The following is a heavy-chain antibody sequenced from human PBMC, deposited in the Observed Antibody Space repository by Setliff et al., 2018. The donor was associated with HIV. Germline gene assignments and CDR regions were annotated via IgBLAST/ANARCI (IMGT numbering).Heavy chain of an antibody. CDR3: ARVGNNRLQFFDH. D-gene: IGHD5-12*01. CDR2: ISPDNGNT. Sequence: ASVKVSCKSSGYTFTDYFIHGVRQAPGQGLEWMGWISPDNGNTRISQRFRGSVTMTRDRSINTAYMELSGLTSDDTAVYYCARVGNNRLQFFDHWGQGTLVTVSS. CDR1: GYTFTDYF. J-gene: IGHJ4*02. V-gene: IGHV1-2*02.